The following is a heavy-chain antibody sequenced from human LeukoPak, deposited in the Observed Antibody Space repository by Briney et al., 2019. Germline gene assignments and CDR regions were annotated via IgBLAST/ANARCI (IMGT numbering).Heavy chain of an antibody. J-gene: IGHJ4*02. CDR3: TQLSRGY. D-gene: IGHD1-1*01. CDR2: IKPKTDGGTT. CDR1: GFSLSDAW. Sequence: GGSLRLSCAASGFSLSDAWMSWVRQAPGKGLECVGRIKPKTDGGTTDYAEPVNDRFFVSRDDSKNTLYLQINSLTTEDTGLYYCTQLSRGYWGQGTQVTVSS. V-gene: IGHV3-15*01.